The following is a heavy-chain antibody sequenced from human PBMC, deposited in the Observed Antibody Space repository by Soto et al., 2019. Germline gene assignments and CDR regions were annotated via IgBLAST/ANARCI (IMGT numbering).Heavy chain of an antibody. CDR3: ARGVLWFGESTFDP. D-gene: IGHD3-10*01. V-gene: IGHV1-8*01. CDR2: MNPNSGNT. J-gene: IGHJ5*02. CDR1: GYTFTSYD. Sequence: ASVKVSCKASGYTFTSYDINWVRQATGQGIEWMGWMNPNSGNTGYAQKFQGRVTMTRNTSISTAYMELSSLRSEDTAVYYCARGVLWFGESTFDPWGQGTQVTVSS.